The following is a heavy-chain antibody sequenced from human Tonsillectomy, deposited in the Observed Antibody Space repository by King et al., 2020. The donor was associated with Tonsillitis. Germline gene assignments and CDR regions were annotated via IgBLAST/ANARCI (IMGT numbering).Heavy chain of an antibody. D-gene: IGHD1-26*01. J-gene: IGHJ4*02. CDR3: ANAERGFSGSYSADS. V-gene: IGHV3-30*01. CDR2: ISYDGSNE. CDR1: GFTFRSYA. Sequence: VQLVESGGGVVQPGRSLRLSCAASGFTFRSYAMHWVRQAPGKGLEWVAVISYDGSNEYYADSVKGRFTISRDNTRNTLNLQMNSLRAEDTAVYFCANAERGFSGSYSADSWGQGTLVTVSS.